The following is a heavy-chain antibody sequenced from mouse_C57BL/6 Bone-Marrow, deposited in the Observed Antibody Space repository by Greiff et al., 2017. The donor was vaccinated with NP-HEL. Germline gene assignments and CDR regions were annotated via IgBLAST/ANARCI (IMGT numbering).Heavy chain of an antibody. J-gene: IGHJ2*01. CDR1: GFTFSSYA. D-gene: IGHD1-1*01. CDR2: ISDGGSYT. Sequence: EVNVVESGGGLVKPGGSLKLSCAASGFTFSSYAMSWVRQTPEKRLEWVATISDGGSYTSYPDNVKGRFTISRDNAKNNLYLQMSHLKSEDTAMYYCARGGGSSDYWGQGTTLTVSS. CDR3: ARGGGSSDY. V-gene: IGHV5-4*03.